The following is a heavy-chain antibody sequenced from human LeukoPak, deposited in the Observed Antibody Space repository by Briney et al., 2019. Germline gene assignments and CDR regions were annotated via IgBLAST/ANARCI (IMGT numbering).Heavy chain of an antibody. V-gene: IGHV4-4*07. CDR1: SGSISGYY. D-gene: IGHD6-13*01. J-gene: IGHJ4*02. CDR2: VYSSGNT. CDR3: AREVVIAAAAGEFDY. Sequence: PSETLSLTCTVSSGSISGYYWSWIRQPAGKGLEWIGRVYSSGNTNYKPSLESRVTMSVDTSKNHFSLNLTSVTAADTAVYYCAREVVIAAAAGEFDYWGQGTLVTVSS.